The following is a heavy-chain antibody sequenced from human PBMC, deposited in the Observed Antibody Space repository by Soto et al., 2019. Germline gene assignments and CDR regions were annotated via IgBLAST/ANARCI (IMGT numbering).Heavy chain of an antibody. J-gene: IGHJ4*02. D-gene: IGHD1-26*01. CDR3: ARDFIVGAPDYFDY. V-gene: IGHV3-30*04. Sequence: QVQLVESGGGVVQPGRSLSLSCAASGFTFSDYPMHWVLLAPGTGLAWVAVISYDGRVTYYVESVKGRFTSSRDDSKTTLYLQMNSLRVDDTAVYYCARDFIVGAPDYFDYWGQGTLVTVSS. CDR2: ISYDGRVT. CDR1: GFTFSDYP.